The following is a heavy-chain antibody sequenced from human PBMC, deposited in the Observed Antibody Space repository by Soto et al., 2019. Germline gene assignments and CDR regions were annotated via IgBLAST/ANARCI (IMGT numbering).Heavy chain of an antibody. CDR2: ISGSGGST. D-gene: IGHD1-7*01. V-gene: IGHV3-23*01. Sequence: GGSLRLSCAASGFTFSSYAMSWVRQAPGKGLEWVSAISGSGGSTYYADSVKGRFTISRDNSKNTLYLQMNSLRAEDTAVYYCAKDIIGTTVNYYYYMDVWGKGTTVTGSS. CDR1: GFTFSSYA. J-gene: IGHJ6*03. CDR3: AKDIIGTTVNYYYYMDV.